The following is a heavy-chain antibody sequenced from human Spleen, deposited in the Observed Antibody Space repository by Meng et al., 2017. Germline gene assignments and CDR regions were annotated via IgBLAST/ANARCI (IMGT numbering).Heavy chain of an antibody. Sequence: GPLRLSCSVSGDSMSNHYWSWIRQPPGKGLEWIGYTYYRGSTHYNPSLKSRVTISVDTSTKNQFSLKLSSVTAADTAVYYCARAYNWAGAFDIWGQGTMVTVSS. CDR3: ARAYNWAGAFDI. CDR1: GDSMSNHY. D-gene: IGHD1-20*01. V-gene: IGHV4-59*11. CDR2: TYYRGST. J-gene: IGHJ3*02.